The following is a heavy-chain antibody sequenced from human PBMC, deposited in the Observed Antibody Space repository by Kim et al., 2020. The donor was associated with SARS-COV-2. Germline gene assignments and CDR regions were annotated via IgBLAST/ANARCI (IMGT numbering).Heavy chain of an antibody. CDR3: ARMRYSSSPYDY. Sequence: NYNPSLKSRVTISVDTSKNQCSLKLSSVTAADTAVYYCARMRYSSSPYDYWGQGTLVTVSS. V-gene: IGHV4-59*01. D-gene: IGHD6-13*01. J-gene: IGHJ4*02.